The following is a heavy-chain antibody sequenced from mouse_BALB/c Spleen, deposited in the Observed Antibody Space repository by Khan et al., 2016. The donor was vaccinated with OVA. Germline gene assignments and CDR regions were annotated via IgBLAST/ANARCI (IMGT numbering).Heavy chain of an antibody. CDR3: ARRDYGSSYGFAY. Sequence: VQLKESGPGLVQPSQSLSITCTVSDFSLTKYGIHWVRQPPGKGLEWLGVLWRGGSIVYNVDFISKLNISKDNSKSKVFVKRNSLQVDDTARYYCARRDYGSSYGFAYWGQGTLVTVSA. J-gene: IGHJ3*01. CDR1: DFSLTKYG. V-gene: IGHV2-4*02. D-gene: IGHD1-1*01. CDR2: LWRGGSI.